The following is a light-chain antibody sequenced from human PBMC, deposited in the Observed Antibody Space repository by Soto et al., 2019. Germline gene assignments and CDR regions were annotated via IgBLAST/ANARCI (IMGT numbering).Light chain of an antibody. CDR1: QSIHTS. CDR3: QQYNDYWT. V-gene: IGKV1-5*01. Sequence: DIQMTHSPSTLSASVGDRVTITCRASQSIHTSLAWYQQKPGQPPRLLVYGASSRATGISDRFSGSGSGTDFTLTISSLQPDDFATYYCQQYNDYWTFGQGTKVDIK. J-gene: IGKJ1*01. CDR2: GAS.